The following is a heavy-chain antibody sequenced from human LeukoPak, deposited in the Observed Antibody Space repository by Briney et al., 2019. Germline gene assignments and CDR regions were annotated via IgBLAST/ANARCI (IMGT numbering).Heavy chain of an antibody. CDR3: AKPKTYYYDSSGHLDAFDI. V-gene: IGHV3-43*02. CDR2: ISGDGGST. CDR1: GFTFDDYA. Sequence: PGGSLRLSCAASGFTFDDYAMHWVRQAPGKGLEWVSLISGDGGSTYYADSVKGRFTISRDNSKNSLYLQMNILRTEDTALYYCAKPKTYYYDSSGHLDAFDIWGQGTMVTVSS. D-gene: IGHD3-22*01. J-gene: IGHJ3*02.